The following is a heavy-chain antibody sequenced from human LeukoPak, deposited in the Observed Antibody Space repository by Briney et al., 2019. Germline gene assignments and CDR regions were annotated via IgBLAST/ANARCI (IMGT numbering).Heavy chain of an antibody. CDR1: GGSFSGYY. V-gene: IGHV4-34*01. D-gene: IGHD2-15*01. J-gene: IGHJ6*02. CDR2: INHSGSA. CDR3: ARGPLRGYCSGGSCYSPYYYYYGMDV. Sequence: PSETLSLTCAVSGGSFSGYYWTWIRQPPGKGLEWIGEINHSGSANYNPSLMSRVTISLDTSKNHFSLNLSSVTAADTAVYYCARGPLRGYCSGGSCYSPYYYYYGMDVWGQGTTVTVSS.